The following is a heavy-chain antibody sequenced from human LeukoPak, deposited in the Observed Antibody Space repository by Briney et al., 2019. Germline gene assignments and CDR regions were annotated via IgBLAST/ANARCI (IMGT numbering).Heavy chain of an antibody. V-gene: IGHV4-39*01. CDR3: ARQMQDYDSSGNNWFDP. CDR1: GGSISSRSYY. J-gene: IGHJ5*02. Sequence: NPSETLSLTCTVSGGSISSRSYYWGWIRQPPGKGLEWIGTIYYSGSTYYNPSLKSRVTISVDTSKNQFSLKLSSVTAADTAVYYCARQMQDYDSSGNNWFDPWGQGTLVTVSS. CDR2: IYYSGST. D-gene: IGHD3-22*01.